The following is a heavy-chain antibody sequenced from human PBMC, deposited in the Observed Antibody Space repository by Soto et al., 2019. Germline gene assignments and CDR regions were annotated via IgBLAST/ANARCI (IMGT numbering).Heavy chain of an antibody. V-gene: IGHV4-4*02. D-gene: IGHD2-8*01. Sequence: QVQKQESGPRLETPSGGTLSLTCAVSGDSITSSNWWTWLRQAPGKGLGWIGELCPRGGANYNPSLQNRVTISVDKSTNRPSLKLTSMTAADTAIYYCARCVHCSNGGHFDPWGQGTRVTVSS. CDR1: GDSITSSNW. CDR3: ARCVHCSNGGHFDP. J-gene: IGHJ5*02. CDR2: LCPRGGA.